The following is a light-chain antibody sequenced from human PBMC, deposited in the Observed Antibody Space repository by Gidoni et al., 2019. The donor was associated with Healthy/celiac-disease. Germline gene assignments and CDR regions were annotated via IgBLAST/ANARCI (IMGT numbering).Light chain of an antibody. J-gene: IGKJ4*01. CDR1: QRVSSSY. V-gene: IGKV3-20*01. Sequence: EIVFTHSPGTLSLSPGERAPLSCRASQRVSSSYLAWYQQKPGHAPRLLIYGASSRATGIPDRFSGSGSGTDFTLTISRLEPEDFAVYYCQQYGSSPALTFGGGTKVEIK. CDR2: GAS. CDR3: QQYGSSPALT.